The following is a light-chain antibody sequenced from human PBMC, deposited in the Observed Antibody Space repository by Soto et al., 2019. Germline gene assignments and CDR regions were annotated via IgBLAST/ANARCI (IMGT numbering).Light chain of an antibody. CDR1: QNIDSW. CDR3: QQYVSFPLT. CDR2: KAS. V-gene: IGKV1-5*03. J-gene: IGKJ4*01. Sequence: DIQMTQSPSTLSASVGDRVTITCRASQNIDSWLAWYHQKPGKAPKRLIYKASKLQTGVPSRFSGSVSGTEFTLTISSMQPDDVATYYCQQYVSFPLTFGGGTKVEIK.